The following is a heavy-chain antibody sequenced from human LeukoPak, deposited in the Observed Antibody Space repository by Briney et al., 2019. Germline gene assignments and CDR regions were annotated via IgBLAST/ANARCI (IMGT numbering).Heavy chain of an antibody. CDR1: GGSISSSNW. CDR2: IYHSGST. V-gene: IGHV4-4*02. D-gene: IGHD6-13*01. CDR3: ARVPFPGIAAAGDY. Sequence: SETLSLTCAVSGGSISSSNWWSWVRQPPGQGLVWIGEIYHSGSTNYNPSLKSRVTISVDKSKNQFSLKLSSVTAADTAVYYCARVPFPGIAAAGDYWGQGTLVTVSS. J-gene: IGHJ4*02.